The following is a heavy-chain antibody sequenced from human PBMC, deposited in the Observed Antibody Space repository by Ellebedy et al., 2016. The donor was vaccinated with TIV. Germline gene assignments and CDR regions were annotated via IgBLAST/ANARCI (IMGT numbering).Heavy chain of an antibody. Sequence: PGGSLRLSCAVSGLIFRWYWMYWVRQAPGKGLVWVARISGDASGTNHADSVKGRFTISRDNAKDTVYLQMHSLRVEDTAVYYCARSYCSGGKCYYSMDVWGQGTTVTVSS. CDR2: ISGDASGT. CDR1: GLIFRWYW. J-gene: IGHJ6*03. V-gene: IGHV3-74*01. CDR3: ARSYCSGGKCYYSMDV. D-gene: IGHD2-15*01.